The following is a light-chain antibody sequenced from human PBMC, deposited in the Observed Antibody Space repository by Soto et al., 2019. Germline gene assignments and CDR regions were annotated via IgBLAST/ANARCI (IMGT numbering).Light chain of an antibody. J-gene: IGLJ2*01. CDR2: RSN. CDR3: VAWDDSLSGVV. Sequence: QSVLPQPPSASGTPGQRVTISCSGSSSNIGTNYVYWYQQLPGTAPKLLIYRSNQRPSGVPDRFSGSKSGTSASLAISGLRSDDEADFYCVAWDDSLSGVVFGGGTKLAVL. V-gene: IGLV1-47*01. CDR1: SSNIGTNY.